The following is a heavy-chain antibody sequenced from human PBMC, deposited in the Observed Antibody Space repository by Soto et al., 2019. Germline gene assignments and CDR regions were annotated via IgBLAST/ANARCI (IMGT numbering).Heavy chain of an antibody. Sequence: GGSLRLSCAASGISTSSYWMGWVRQAPGRGLEWVASIKNDGSEKYYMDSLKGRFTISRDNALDSLYLQMNSLRAEDTAVYFCVTGYHSDYWGQGTLVTVSS. CDR2: IKNDGSEK. CDR1: GISTSSYW. CDR3: VTGYHSDY. V-gene: IGHV3-7*03. J-gene: IGHJ4*02. D-gene: IGHD5-18*01.